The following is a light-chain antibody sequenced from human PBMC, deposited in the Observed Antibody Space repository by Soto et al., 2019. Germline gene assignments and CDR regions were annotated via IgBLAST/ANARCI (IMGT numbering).Light chain of an antibody. J-gene: IGLJ3*02. CDR2: SNN. V-gene: IGLV1-47*02. Sequence: QSVLTQPPSASGTPGQRVTISCSGSSSNIVSNYVYWYQQLPGTAPKLLIYSNNQRPSGVPDRFSGSKSGTSASLAISGLRSEDEADYYCAAWDDRLSAWVFGGGTKLTVL. CDR3: AAWDDRLSAWV. CDR1: SSNIVSNY.